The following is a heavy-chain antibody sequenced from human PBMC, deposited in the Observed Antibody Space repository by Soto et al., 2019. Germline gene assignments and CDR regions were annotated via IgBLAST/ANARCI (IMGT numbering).Heavy chain of an antibody. J-gene: IGHJ6*02. V-gene: IGHV4-4*02. CDR1: GGSISSSNW. D-gene: IGHD1-26*01. Sequence: TSETLSLTCAVSGGSISSSNWWSWVRQPPGKGLEWIGEIYHSGSTNYSPSLKSRVTISVDKSKNQFSLKLSSVTAADTAVYYCARVSGSYYYGMDVWGQGTTVT. CDR2: IYHSGST. CDR3: ARVSGSYYYGMDV.